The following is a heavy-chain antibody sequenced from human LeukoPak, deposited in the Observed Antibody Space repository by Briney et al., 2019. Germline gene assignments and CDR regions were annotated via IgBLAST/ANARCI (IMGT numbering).Heavy chain of an antibody. D-gene: IGHD3-10*01. V-gene: IGHV3-7*05. CDR3: ARWIRVSETWFLDY. Sequence: PGGSLRLSCEASGFTFSGYWMSWVRQAPGRGLEWVADINGDGTTIYYVDSVKGRFTMSRDNAKNSVSLQLNTLRGGDTAVYYCARWIRVSETWFLDYWGQGTLVTVSS. CDR2: INGDGTTI. J-gene: IGHJ4*02. CDR1: GFTFSGYW.